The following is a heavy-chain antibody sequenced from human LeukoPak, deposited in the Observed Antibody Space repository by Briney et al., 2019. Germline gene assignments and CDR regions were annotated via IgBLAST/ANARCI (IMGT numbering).Heavy chain of an antibody. CDR2: IYYSGST. CDR1: GGSISSYY. Sequence: PSETLSLTCTVSGGSISSYYRSWIRQPPGKGLEWIGYIYYSGSTNYNPSLKSRVTISVDTSKNQFSLKLSSVTAADTAVYYCAAVNRSSGSYNRLDYWGQGTLVTVSS. V-gene: IGHV4-59*01. J-gene: IGHJ4*02. D-gene: IGHD1-26*01. CDR3: AAVNRSSGSYNRLDY.